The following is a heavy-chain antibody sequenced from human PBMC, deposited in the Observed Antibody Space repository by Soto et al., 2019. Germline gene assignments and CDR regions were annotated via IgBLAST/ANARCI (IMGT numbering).Heavy chain of an antibody. Sequence: SETLSVTCTVSGDFNTNYYWSWIRQSPWKGLEWMGFIYSSGSTRYNPSLKSRITMSLDTSKNQFSLKLSSVAAADTAVYYCARHLSVRGVFDFWGQGTQVT. CDR2: IYSSGST. J-gene: IGHJ4*02. D-gene: IGHD3-10*01. CDR1: GDFNTNYY. V-gene: IGHV4-4*09. CDR3: ARHLSVRGVFDF.